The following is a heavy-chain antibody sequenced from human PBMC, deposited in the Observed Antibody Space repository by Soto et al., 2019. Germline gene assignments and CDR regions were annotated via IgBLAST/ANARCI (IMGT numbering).Heavy chain of an antibody. J-gene: IGHJ3*02. CDR2: ISGSGGST. V-gene: IGHV3-23*01. Sequence: EVQLLESGGGLVQPGGSLRLSCAASGFTFSSYAMSWVRQAPGKGLEWVSAISGSGGSTYYADSVKGRFTISRDNSKNTLYLQMNSLRAEDTAVYYCAKDRYYYDSSGVDAFDIWGQGTMVTVSS. CDR1: GFTFSSYA. D-gene: IGHD3-22*01. CDR3: AKDRYYYDSSGVDAFDI.